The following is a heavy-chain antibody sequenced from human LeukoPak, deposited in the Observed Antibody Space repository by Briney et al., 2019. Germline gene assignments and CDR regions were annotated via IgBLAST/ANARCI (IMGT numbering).Heavy chain of an antibody. J-gene: IGHJ4*02. Sequence: SETLSLTCAVYGGSFSGYYWSWIRQSPGKGLEWIGEINDGGITNCNPSLKSRASLSVDTSKNQFSLRLSSVTAADTAVYYCARRLVDSGASQVSDYWGQGTLVTVSS. CDR1: GGSFSGYY. V-gene: IGHV4-34*01. CDR3: ARRLVDSGASQVSDY. CDR2: INDGGIT. D-gene: IGHD2-15*01.